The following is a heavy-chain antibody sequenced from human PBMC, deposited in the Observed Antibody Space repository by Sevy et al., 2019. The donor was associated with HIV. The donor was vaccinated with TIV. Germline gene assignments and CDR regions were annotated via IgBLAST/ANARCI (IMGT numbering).Heavy chain of an antibody. Sequence: EGSLRLSCAASGFTFSSYAMSWVRQAPGKGLEWVSAISGSGYLTYYTDSVKGRFTISRDNSKNTLYLQMNSLRAEDTAVYYCAKEGGGYYYDSSGLFDYWGQGTLVTVSS. CDR1: GFTFSSYA. J-gene: IGHJ4*02. CDR2: ISGSGYLT. V-gene: IGHV3-23*01. D-gene: IGHD3-22*01. CDR3: AKEGGGYYYDSSGLFDY.